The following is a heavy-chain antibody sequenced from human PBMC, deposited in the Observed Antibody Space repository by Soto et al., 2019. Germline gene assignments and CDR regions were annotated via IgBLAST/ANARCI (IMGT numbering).Heavy chain of an antibody. CDR3: AITTREVMAEAVPDRCGMYV. V-gene: IGHV1-18*01. CDR1: GYTFISYG. Sequence: QVQLVQSGAEVKKPGASVKVSCKASGYTFISYGIRWVRQAPGQGLEGMGWISAYNGNTNYAQKFQGRVTLSTDTSTSTAYREPRRLRADDTAVYYCAITTREVMAEAVPDRCGMYVWGQGTTFTFSS. D-gene: IGHD2-21*01. J-gene: IGHJ6*02. CDR2: ISAYNGNT.